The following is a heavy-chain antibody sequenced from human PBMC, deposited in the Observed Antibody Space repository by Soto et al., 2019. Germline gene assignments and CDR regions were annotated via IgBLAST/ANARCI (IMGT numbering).Heavy chain of an antibody. CDR2: ISGSGGST. CDR3: AKDRVSLPRYFDY. CDR1: GFTFSSYA. Sequence: PGGSLRLSCAASGFTFSSYAMSWVRQAPGKGLEWVSAISGSGGSTHYADSVKGRFTISRDNSKNTLYLQMNSLRAEDTAVYYCAKDRVSLPRYFDYWGQGTLVTVSS. D-gene: IGHD6-13*01. V-gene: IGHV3-23*01. J-gene: IGHJ4*02.